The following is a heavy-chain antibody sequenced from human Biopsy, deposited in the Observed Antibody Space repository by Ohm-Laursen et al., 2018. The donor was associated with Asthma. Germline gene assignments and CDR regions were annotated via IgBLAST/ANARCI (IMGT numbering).Heavy chain of an antibody. D-gene: IGHD6-19*01. CDR2: VYWTGST. CDR3: VRAVRNEQWLAPFDY. V-gene: IGHV4-59*01. Sequence: SETLSLTCSVYGGSIRSFYWSWIRQSPAKGLEWMGYVYWTGSTNYNPSLKSRITMSVDTSKNRMFLELTSATAADTAIYYCVRAVRNEQWLAPFDYWGQGKPVTVSS. CDR1: GGSIRSFY. J-gene: IGHJ4*02.